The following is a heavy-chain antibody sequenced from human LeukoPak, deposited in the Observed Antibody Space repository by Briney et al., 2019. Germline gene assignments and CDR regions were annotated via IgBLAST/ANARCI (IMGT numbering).Heavy chain of an antibody. CDR3: ARGYGDWFDP. CDR1: GFTFNSYW. V-gene: IGHV3-74*01. CDR2: INSDGSRT. Sequence: PGGCLRLSCAASGFTFNSYWMHWVRQAPGKGLVWVSRINSDGSRTAYADSVKGRFSISRDNAKNTLYLQMNSLRVEDTAVYYCARGYGDWFDPWVQGTLATVSS. D-gene: IGHD3-10*01. J-gene: IGHJ5*02.